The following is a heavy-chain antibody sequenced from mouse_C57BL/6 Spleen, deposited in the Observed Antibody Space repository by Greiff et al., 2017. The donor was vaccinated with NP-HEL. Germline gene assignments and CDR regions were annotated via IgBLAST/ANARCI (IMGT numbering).Heavy chain of an antibody. J-gene: IGHJ4*01. CDR3: ARDYGRAYAMDY. Sequence: QVQLQQPGAELVRPGSSVKLSCKASGYTFTSYWMHWVKQRPIQGLEWIGNIDPSDSETHYNQKFKDKATLTVDKSSITAYMQLSSLTSEDSAVYYCARDYGRAYAMDYWGQGTSVTVSS. D-gene: IGHD1-1*01. V-gene: IGHV1-52*01. CDR2: IDPSDSET. CDR1: GYTFTSYW.